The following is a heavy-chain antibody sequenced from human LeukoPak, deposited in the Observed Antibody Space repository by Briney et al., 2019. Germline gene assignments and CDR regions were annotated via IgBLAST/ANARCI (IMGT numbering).Heavy chain of an antibody. CDR1: GYIFTNYG. Sequence: ASVKVSCKASGYIFTNYGISWVRQAPGQGLEWMGWISGYNGHTKYAQKFQGRVTITRNTSISTAYMELSSLRSEDTAVYYCARGVPAAIYYYYMDVWGKGTTVTVSS. D-gene: IGHD2-2*02. V-gene: IGHV1-18*01. J-gene: IGHJ6*03. CDR3: ARGVPAAIYYYYMDV. CDR2: ISGYNGHT.